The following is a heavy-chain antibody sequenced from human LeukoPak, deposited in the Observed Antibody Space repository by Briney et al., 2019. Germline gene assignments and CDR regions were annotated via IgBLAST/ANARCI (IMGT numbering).Heavy chain of an antibody. V-gene: IGHV3-30*02. Sequence: GGSLRLSCGTSGFTFRNFGMHWVRQAPAKGLEWVAFIRDDATNTYYTDSVKGRFTISRDNSKNTLYLQMNSLRAEDTAVYYCARDLRITMVRGALDYWGQGTLVTVSS. CDR1: GFTFRNFG. J-gene: IGHJ4*02. D-gene: IGHD3-10*01. CDR2: IRDDATNT. CDR3: ARDLRITMVRGALDY.